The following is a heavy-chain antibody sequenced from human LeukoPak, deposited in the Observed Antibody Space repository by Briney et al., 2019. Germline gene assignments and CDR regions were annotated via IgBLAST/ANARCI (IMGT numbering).Heavy chain of an antibody. Sequence: SETLSLTCTVSGDSISSYYWSWIRQPAGQGLEWIGRIHPSGSTNYNPSLKSRVTLSVDTSKNQFSLKLSSVTAADTAVYYCARGPPPDFDYWGRGTLVTVSS. CDR1: GDSISSYY. V-gene: IGHV4-4*07. J-gene: IGHJ4*02. CDR3: ARGPPPDFDY. CDR2: IHPSGST.